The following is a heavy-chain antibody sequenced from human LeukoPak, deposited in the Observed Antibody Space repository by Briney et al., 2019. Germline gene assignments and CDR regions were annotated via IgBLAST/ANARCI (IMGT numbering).Heavy chain of an antibody. J-gene: IGHJ4*02. CDR2: IIPIFGTA. CDR3: ARSETYYYGSGSRWYFDY. CDR1: GYTFTSYG. V-gene: IGHV1-69*13. D-gene: IGHD3-10*01. Sequence: GASVKVSCKASGYTFTSYGISWVRQAPGQGLEWMGGIIPIFGTANYAQKFQGRVTITADESTSTAYMELSSLRSEDTAVYYCARSETYYYGSGSRWYFDYWGQGTLVTVSS.